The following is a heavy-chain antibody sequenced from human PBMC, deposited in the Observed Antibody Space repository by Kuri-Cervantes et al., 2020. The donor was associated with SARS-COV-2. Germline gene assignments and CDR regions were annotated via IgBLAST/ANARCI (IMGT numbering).Heavy chain of an antibody. CDR1: GYTFIGYY. CDR2: INPNSGGT. J-gene: IGHJ3*02. CDR3: ATGVPTRLFGEELKNDAFDI. V-gene: IGHV1-2*04. D-gene: IGHD3-10*01. Sequence: ASVKVSCKASGYTFIGYYMHWVRQAPGQGLEWMGWINPNSGGTNYAQKFQGWVTMTRDTSISTVYMVLSRLRSDDTAVYYCATGVPTRLFGEELKNDAFDIWGQGTTVTVSS.